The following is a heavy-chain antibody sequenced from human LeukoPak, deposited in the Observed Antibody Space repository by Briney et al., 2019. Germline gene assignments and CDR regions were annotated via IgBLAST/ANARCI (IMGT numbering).Heavy chain of an antibody. J-gene: IGHJ5*02. CDR3: ARATSSPHDYSNYNNWFDP. CDR1: GYTFTSYY. D-gene: IGHD4-4*01. V-gene: IGHV1-46*01. CDR2: INPSGGST. Sequence: ASVKVSCKASGYTFTSYYMHWVRQAPGQGLEWMGIINPSGGSTSYAQKSQGRVTMTRDTSTSTVYMELSSLRSEDTAVYYCARATSSPHDYSNYNNWFDPWGQGTLVTVSS.